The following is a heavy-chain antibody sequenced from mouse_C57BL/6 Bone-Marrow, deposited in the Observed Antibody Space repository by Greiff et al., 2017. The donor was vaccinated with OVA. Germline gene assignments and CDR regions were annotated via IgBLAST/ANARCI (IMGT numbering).Heavy chain of an antibody. CDR3: ANSMVTDSFAY. Sequence: DVKLQESGAELVKPGASVKLSCTASGFNIKDYYMHWVKQRTEQGLEWIGRIDPEDGETKYAPKFQGKATITADTSSNTAYLQLSSLTSEDTAVYYCANSMVTDSFAYWGQGTLVTVSA. CDR1: GFNIKDYY. V-gene: IGHV14-2*01. D-gene: IGHD2-2*01. CDR2: IDPEDGET. J-gene: IGHJ3*01.